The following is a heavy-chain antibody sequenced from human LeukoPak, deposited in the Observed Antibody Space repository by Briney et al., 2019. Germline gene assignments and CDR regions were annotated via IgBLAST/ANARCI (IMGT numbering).Heavy chain of an antibody. J-gene: IGHJ4*02. CDR1: GGSISSGSYY. CDR2: VFTSGST. V-gene: IGHV4-61*02. D-gene: IGHD1-20*01. CDR3: ARDNWNEVDY. Sequence: PSQTLSLTCTVSGGSISSGSYYWSWIRQPAGKGLEWIGRVFTSGSTTYNPSLQSRATISLNTASNQFSLKLSSATAADTAVYYCARDNWNEVDYWGQGTLVTVSS.